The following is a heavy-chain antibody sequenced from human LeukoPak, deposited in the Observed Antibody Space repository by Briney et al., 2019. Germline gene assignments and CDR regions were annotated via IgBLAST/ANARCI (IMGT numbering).Heavy chain of an antibody. V-gene: IGHV3-23*01. Sequence: GGSLRLSCAASGFTFSNYAMTWVRQAPGRGLEWVASISGSSYNTFYTDSVKGRFSISRDNSNNTLYLQMNRLSVEDTAVYYCAKLGIAVASPWDPFDYWGQGTLVTVSS. J-gene: IGHJ4*02. CDR1: GFTFSNYA. CDR3: AKLGIAVASPWDPFDY. D-gene: IGHD6-19*01. CDR2: ISGSSYNT.